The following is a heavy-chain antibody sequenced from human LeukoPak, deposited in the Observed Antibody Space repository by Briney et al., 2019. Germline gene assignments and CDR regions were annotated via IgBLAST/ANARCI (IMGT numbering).Heavy chain of an antibody. CDR2: ISTSNGNT. V-gene: IGHV1-18*01. J-gene: IGHJ5*02. CDR3: ARSTHMFPAFDP. Sequence: GASVKVSCKASGYTFTTYGISWVRQAPGQGLEWMGWISTSNGNTNYAQKLQGRVTMTTDTSTSTAYMELRSLRSDDTAVYYCARSTHMFPAFDPWGQGTLVSVSS. D-gene: IGHD3-10*02. CDR1: GYTFTTYG.